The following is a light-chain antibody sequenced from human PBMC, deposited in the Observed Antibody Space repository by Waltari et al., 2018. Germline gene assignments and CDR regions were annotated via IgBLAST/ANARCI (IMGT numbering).Light chain of an antibody. Sequence: EIVLTQSPGTLSLSPGERATLSCRASQSVTSTYLAWYQQKPAQAPRLLIYGTSSRATGIPDRFSGSGSGTDFTLTISRLEPDDFAVYYCQQYASSPYTFGQGTKLEIK. CDR2: GTS. CDR1: QSVTSTY. V-gene: IGKV3-20*01. CDR3: QQYASSPYT. J-gene: IGKJ2*01.